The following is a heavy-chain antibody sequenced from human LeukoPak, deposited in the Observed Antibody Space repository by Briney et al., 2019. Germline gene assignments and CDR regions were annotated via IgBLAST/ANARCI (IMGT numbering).Heavy chain of an antibody. CDR1: GFTSSIYA. CDR3: FAGSAYYYDS. CDR2: TSPDGNEK. Sequence: GGSLRLSCAASGFTSSIYAIRWVRPAPGRGREWVAVTSPDGNEKYYADSVKGRFTISRDNSKNTVFLPMNSLSTEDTAVYSCFAGSAYYYDSWGQGTLVTVS. D-gene: IGHD3-22*01. V-gene: IGHV3-30*01. J-gene: IGHJ5*01.